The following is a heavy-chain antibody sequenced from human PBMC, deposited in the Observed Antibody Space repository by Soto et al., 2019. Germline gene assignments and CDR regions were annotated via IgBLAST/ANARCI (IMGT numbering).Heavy chain of an antibody. D-gene: IGHD3-16*01. J-gene: IGHJ4*02. CDR1: GFTFLAYA. CDR3: AREGWGALPLGDLLPYLDY. Sequence: GSLRVSCAASGFTFLAYAMHWVRQATGKGLEWVAIISYDGDTQFYADSVKGRFTISRDNSKSMLYLQMNSLRADDTAVYYCAREGWGALPLGDLLPYLDYWAQGTPVTVSS. V-gene: IGHV3-30-3*01. CDR2: ISYDGDTQ.